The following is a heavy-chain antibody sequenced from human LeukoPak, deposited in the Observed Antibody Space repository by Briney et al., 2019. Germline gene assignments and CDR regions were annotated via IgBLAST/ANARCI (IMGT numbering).Heavy chain of an antibody. Sequence: GGSLRLSCAASGFTFSSYSMNWVRQAPGKGLEWVSFISSSSGSIYYADSVKGRITISRDNSKNTLYLQMNSLRAEDTAVYYCARPYYDFWSGPSEAFDYWGQGTLVTVSS. CDR1: GFTFSSYS. CDR2: ISSSSGSI. V-gene: IGHV3-48*01. D-gene: IGHD3-3*01. CDR3: ARPYYDFWSGPSEAFDY. J-gene: IGHJ4*02.